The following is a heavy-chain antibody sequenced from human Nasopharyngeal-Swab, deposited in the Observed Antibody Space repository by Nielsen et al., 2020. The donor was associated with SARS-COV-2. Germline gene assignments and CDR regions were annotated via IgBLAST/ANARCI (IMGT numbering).Heavy chain of an antibody. D-gene: IGHD3-16*01. CDR2: ITGSGDAT. V-gene: IGHV3-23*01. CDR1: GFTFSSYT. CDR3: AKDGVRLNGIDV. Sequence: GESLKISCGASGFTFSSYTMSWVRQAPGRGLGWVSAITGSGDATNYADSVRGRFTISRDNSKGTLYLQMNSLRAEDTAEYFCAKDGVRLNGIDVWGQGTTVTVSS. J-gene: IGHJ6*02.